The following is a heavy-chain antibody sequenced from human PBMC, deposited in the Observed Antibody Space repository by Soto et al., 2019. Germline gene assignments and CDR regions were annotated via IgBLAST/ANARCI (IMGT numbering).Heavy chain of an antibody. V-gene: IGHV3-23*01. CDR1: GFTFSSNA. J-gene: IGHJ6*02. CDR3: AKEAYCGGDCYLYGVDV. D-gene: IGHD2-21*02. CDR2: ISGSGGST. Sequence: EVQLLESGGGLVQPGGSLRLSCAASGFTFSSNAMSWVRQAPGKGLEWVSAISGSGGSTYYADSVKGRFTISRDNSKNTLYLQMNSLTAEDTAIYYCAKEAYCGGDCYLYGVDVWGQGTTVTVSS.